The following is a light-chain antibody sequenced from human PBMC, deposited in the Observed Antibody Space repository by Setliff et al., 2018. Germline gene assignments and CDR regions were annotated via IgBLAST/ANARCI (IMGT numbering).Light chain of an antibody. CDR3: CSYAGSALFVV. V-gene: IGLV2-23*02. CDR1: INDIGTFNL. Sequence: QSVLTQPASVSGSPGQSITISCTGTINDIGTFNLASWYQQYPGKAPKLMIYEVTKRPSGVSNRFSGSKSGNTASLTISGLQAEDEADYYCCSYAGSALFVVFGGGTKVTVL. J-gene: IGLJ2*01. CDR2: EVT.